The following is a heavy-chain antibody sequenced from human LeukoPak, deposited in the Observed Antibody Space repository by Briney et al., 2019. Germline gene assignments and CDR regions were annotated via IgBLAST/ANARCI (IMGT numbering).Heavy chain of an antibody. CDR2: IRSKSNSYAA. J-gene: IGHJ4*02. CDR3: TSTIYGSGKAGY. CDR1: GFSFSDSA. D-gene: IGHD3-10*01. V-gene: IGHV3-73*01. Sequence: GGSLKLSCATSGFSFSDSAILWVRQASGKGLEWVGRIRSKSNSYAANYAASVQGRFTLSRDGSKNTAYLQMNSLKTEDTAMYYCTSTIYGSGKAGYWGQGTLVTVSS.